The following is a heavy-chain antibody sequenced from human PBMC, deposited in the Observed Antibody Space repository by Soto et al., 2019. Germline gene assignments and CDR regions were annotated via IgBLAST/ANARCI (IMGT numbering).Heavy chain of an antibody. Sequence: EVQLLESGGGLVQPGGSLRLSCAASGFTFSSYAMSWVRQAPGKGLEWVSAISGSGGSTYYADSVKGRFTISRDNSKNTLYLQMNSLRAEDTAVYYCAKALYSSGWYRASYFDLWGRGTLVTVSS. V-gene: IGHV3-23*01. CDR1: GFTFSSYA. CDR3: AKALYSSGWYRASYFDL. D-gene: IGHD6-19*01. J-gene: IGHJ2*01. CDR2: ISGSGGST.